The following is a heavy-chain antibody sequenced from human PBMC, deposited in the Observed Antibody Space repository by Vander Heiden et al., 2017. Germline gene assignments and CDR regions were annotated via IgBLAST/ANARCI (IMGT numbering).Heavy chain of an antibody. V-gene: IGHV4-31*03. D-gene: IGHD3-9*01. CDR3: ARGGVLTGYYLAGWFDP. J-gene: IGHJ5*02. Sequence: QVQLQESGPGLVKPSQTLSLICSVSGASISTDTYYWSWVRHHPRKGLEWIGYIYYRGTTYYNPSLKSRLTISIDRSNNQFSLNLRSVTAADTAIYYCARGGVLTGYYLAGWFDPWGQGTLVTVSS. CDR1: GASISTDTYY. CDR2: IYYRGTT.